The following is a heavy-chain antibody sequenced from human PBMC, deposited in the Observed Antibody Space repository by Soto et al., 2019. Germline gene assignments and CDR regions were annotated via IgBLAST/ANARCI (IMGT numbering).Heavy chain of an antibody. V-gene: IGHV1-24*01. D-gene: IGHD3-22*01. CDR2: FDPEDGET. CDR1: GYTLTELS. CDR3: ATVYYYDSSGYYYLDY. J-gene: IGHJ4*02. Sequence: ASVKVSCKVSGYTLTELSMHWVRQAPGKGLEWMGGFDPEDGETIYAQKFQGRVTMTEDTSTDTAYMELSSLRSEDTAVYYCATVYYYDSSGYYYLDYWGQGTLLTVSS.